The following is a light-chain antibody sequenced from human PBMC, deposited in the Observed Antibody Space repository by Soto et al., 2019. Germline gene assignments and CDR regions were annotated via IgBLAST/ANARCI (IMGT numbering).Light chain of an antibody. CDR3: QQYGSSPTWT. V-gene: IGKV3-20*01. CDR1: QSVSSSY. J-gene: IGKJ1*01. CDR2: GAS. Sequence: EIVLTQSACTLSLSPGERATLSCRASQSVSSSYLAWYQQKPGQAPRLLIYGASSRATGIPDRFSGSGSGTDFTLTISRLEPEDFAVYYCQQYGSSPTWTFGQRTKVDIK.